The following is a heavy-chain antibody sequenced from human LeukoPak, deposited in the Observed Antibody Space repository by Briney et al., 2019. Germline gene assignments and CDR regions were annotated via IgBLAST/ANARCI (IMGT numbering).Heavy chain of an antibody. CDR2: ISSNGGST. J-gene: IGHJ4*02. D-gene: IGHD6-13*01. CDR3: ARIAAAGIDY. CDR1: GFTFNSYA. Sequence: PGGSLRLSCAASGFTFNSYAMHWVRQAPGKGLEYVSAISSNGGSTYYANSVKGRFTISRDNSKNTLYLQMGSLRAEDMAVYYCARIAAAGIDYWGQGTLVTVSS. V-gene: IGHV3-64*01.